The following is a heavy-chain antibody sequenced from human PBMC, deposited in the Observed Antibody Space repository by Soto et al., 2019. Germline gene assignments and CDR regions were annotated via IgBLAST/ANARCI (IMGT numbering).Heavy chain of an antibody. V-gene: IGHV4-59*01. CDR3: ARYNAYAIDY. CDR1: GTSISSYY. Sequence: SETLSLTCTVSGTSISSYYWSWIRQPPGKGLEWIANIHYSGTTNYNPYLASRVTLSVDTSKNQFSLKMTSVTAEDRAMYFCARYNAYAIDYWGRGTLVTVSS. CDR2: IHYSGTT. D-gene: IGHD2-8*01. J-gene: IGHJ4*02.